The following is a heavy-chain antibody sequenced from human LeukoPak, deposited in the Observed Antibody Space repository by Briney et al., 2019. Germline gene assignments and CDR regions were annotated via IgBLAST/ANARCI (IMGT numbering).Heavy chain of an antibody. J-gene: IGHJ5*02. D-gene: IGHD3-10*01. CDR3: ARGYRGVRGSHWFDP. V-gene: IGHV4-4*07. CDR1: GGSISSYY. CDR2: IYTSGST. Sequence: PSETLSLTCTVSGGSISSYYWSWIRQPAGKGLEWIGRIYTSGSTNYNPSLKSRVTISVDTSKNQFSLKLSSVTAADTAVYYCARGYRGVRGSHWFDPWGQGTLVTLSS.